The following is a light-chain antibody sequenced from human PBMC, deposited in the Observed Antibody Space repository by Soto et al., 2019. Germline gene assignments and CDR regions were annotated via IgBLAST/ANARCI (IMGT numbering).Light chain of an antibody. CDR3: QQFNNWPHT. CDR2: LAS. J-gene: IGKJ5*01. CDR1: QTVSITY. Sequence: TQSPGTLSLSPGESATLSCSASQTVSITYLTWYQQKPGQAPRLLIYLASYRATGIPARFSGSGSGTEYTLTISNLLAEDFAVYYCQQFNNWPHTFGQGTRLEIK. V-gene: IGKV3-15*01.